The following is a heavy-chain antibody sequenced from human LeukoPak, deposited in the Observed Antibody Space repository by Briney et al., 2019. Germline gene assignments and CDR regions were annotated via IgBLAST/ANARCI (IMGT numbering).Heavy chain of an antibody. CDR3: ARDLYCSSTSCYLPDY. J-gene: IGHJ4*02. Sequence: ASVKVSCKASGYTFTSYYMHWVRQAPGQGLEWMGIINPSGGSTSYAQKFQGRVTMTRDTSTSTVYMELSSLRSEDTAVYYCARDLYCSSTSCYLPDYWGQGTLVTVSS. V-gene: IGHV1-46*01. CDR2: INPSGGST. D-gene: IGHD2-2*01. CDR1: GYTFTSYY.